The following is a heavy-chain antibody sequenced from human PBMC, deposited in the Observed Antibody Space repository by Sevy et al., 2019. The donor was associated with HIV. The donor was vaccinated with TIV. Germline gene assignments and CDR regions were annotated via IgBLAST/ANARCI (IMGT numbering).Heavy chain of an antibody. D-gene: IGHD6-19*01. CDR1: GGTFSSYA. CDR3: AKAPPRSGWYAGMDV. CDR2: IIPIFGTA. V-gene: IGHV1-69*13. J-gene: IGHJ6*02. Sequence: ATVKVSCKASGGTFSSYAISWVRQAPGQGLEWMGGIIPIFGTANYAQKFQGRVTITADESTSTAYMELSSLRSEDAAVYYCAKAPPRSGWYAGMDVWGQGTTVTVSS.